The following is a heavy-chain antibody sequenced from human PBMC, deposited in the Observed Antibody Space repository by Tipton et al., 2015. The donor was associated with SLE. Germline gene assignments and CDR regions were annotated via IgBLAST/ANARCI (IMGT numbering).Heavy chain of an antibody. Sequence: TLSLTCTVSGGSISSGSYYWSWIRQPAGKGLEWIGRIYTSGSTNYNPSLKSRATMSVDTSKNHFSLKLISVTAADTAVYYCARELDTFDIWGQGTMVTVSS. V-gene: IGHV4-61*02. CDR2: IYTSGST. J-gene: IGHJ3*02. CDR3: ARELDTFDI. CDR1: GGSISSGSYY.